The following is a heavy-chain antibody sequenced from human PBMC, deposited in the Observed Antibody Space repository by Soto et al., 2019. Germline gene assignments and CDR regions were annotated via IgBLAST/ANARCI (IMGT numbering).Heavy chain of an antibody. CDR1: GDSFTGYY. J-gene: IGHJ4*02. CDR2: INPNSGGT. CDR3: ARGSVPAAMFYFDY. Sequence: EASVKVSCKACGDSFTGYYMHWVRQAPGQGLEWMGWINPNSGGTNYAQKFQGWVTMTRDTSISTAYMELSRLRSDDTAVYYCARGSVPAAMFYFDYWGQGTLVTVPQ. D-gene: IGHD2-2*01. V-gene: IGHV1-2*04.